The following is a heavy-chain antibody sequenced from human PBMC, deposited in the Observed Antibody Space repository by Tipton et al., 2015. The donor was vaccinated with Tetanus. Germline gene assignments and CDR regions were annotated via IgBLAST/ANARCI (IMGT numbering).Heavy chain of an antibody. CDR1: GNTFTTYY. D-gene: IGHD2-15*01. CDR3: VRPDRYCSGGSCYLALDY. Sequence: QLVQSGAEVKKPGASVRISCKASGNTFTTYYMSWVRQAPGQGLEWMGKVDARGGSTTYAREFQGRVTMTRDMSTSTFYMDLRSLRSDDTAVYYCVRPDRYCSGGSCYLALDYWGQGTLITVSS. CDR2: VDARGGST. J-gene: IGHJ4*02. V-gene: IGHV1-46*01.